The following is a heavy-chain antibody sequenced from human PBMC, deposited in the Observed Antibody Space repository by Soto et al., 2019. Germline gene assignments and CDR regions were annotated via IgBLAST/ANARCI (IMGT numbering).Heavy chain of an antibody. Sequence: QVQLVQSGAEVKEPGASVKVSCKASGYSFTTYDINWVRQATGQGLEWMGWMNPHSGNTAYAQKFQGRVTMTRHTSISTAYMELSSLRSEDTAVYYCTRVPSVSTYAFDIWGQGTMVTVSS. V-gene: IGHV1-8*01. CDR2: MNPHSGNT. J-gene: IGHJ3*02. D-gene: IGHD1-20*01. CDR1: GYSFTTYD. CDR3: TRVPSVSTYAFDI.